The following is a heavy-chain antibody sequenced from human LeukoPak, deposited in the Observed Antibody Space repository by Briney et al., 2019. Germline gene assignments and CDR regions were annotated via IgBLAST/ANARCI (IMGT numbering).Heavy chain of an antibody. CDR3: ATLNWDDGVVSGFDR. J-gene: IGHJ5*02. D-gene: IGHD2-2*01. Sequence: GESLRLSCAASGFSFRNSWMSWARQAPGKGLEWVANIRQDGNEIYYMDSVKGRFTISRDNAKKSLYLQMNLLRAEDTAVYYCATLNWDDGVVSGFDRWGQGILVTVSS. V-gene: IGHV3-7*01. CDR2: IRQDGNEI. CDR1: GFSFRNSW.